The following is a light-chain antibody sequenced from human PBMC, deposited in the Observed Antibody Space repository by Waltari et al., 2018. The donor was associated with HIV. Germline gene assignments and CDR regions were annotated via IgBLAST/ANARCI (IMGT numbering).Light chain of an antibody. J-gene: IGLJ1*01. V-gene: IGLV2-18*02. CDR2: EVS. CDR1: SNDVGVYNR. Sequence: QSALTQPPSVSGSPGQSVTISCTGTSNDVGVYNRVSWYQQSPGTAPNLIIYEVSNRPAGVPDRFSGSKTGNTASLTSSGLQAEDEADYYCSSYTSSATYVFGTGTKVTVL. CDR3: SSYTSSATYV.